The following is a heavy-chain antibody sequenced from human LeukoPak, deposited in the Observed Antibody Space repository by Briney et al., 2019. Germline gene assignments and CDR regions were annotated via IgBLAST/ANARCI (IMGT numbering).Heavy chain of an antibody. J-gene: IGHJ6*02. CDR2: INSDGSST. CDR3: AREVTTVTIYGMDV. CDR1: GFTFSSYW. Sequence: PGGSLRLSCAASGFTFSSYWMYWVRQAPGKGLVWVSRINSDGSSTSYADSVKGRFTISRDNAKNTLYLQMNSLRAEDTAVYYCAREVTTVTIYGMDVWGQGTTVTVSS. V-gene: IGHV3-74*01. D-gene: IGHD4-11*01.